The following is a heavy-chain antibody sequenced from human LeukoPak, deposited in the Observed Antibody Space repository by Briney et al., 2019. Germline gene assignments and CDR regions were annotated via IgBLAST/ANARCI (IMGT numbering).Heavy chain of an antibody. CDR2: IWYDGSNK. D-gene: IGHD2-2*01. CDR3: ARDPLVSVVVPAPLYYYGMDV. V-gene: IGHV3-33*01. CDR1: GFTFSSYG. Sequence: GGSLRLSCAASGFTFSSYGMHWVHQAPGKGLEWVAVIWYDGSNKYYADSVKGRFTISRDNSKNTLYLQMNSLRAEDTAVYYCARDPLVSVVVPAPLYYYGMDVWGQGTTVTVSS. J-gene: IGHJ6*02.